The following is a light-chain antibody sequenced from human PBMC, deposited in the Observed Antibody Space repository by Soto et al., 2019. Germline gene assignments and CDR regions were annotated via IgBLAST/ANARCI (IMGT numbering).Light chain of an antibody. CDR1: SSDVGGYSL. V-gene: IGLV2-23*01. J-gene: IGLJ3*02. CDR2: EGY. CDR3: CSYAGTGTYVL. Sequence: QSALTQPASVSGSPGQSITISCTGTSSDVGGYSLLSWFQQHPGEAPKLIIYEGYKRPSGVSSRFSGSKSGNAASLTVSGLQAEDEADYYCCSYAGTGTYVLFGGGTNSPS.